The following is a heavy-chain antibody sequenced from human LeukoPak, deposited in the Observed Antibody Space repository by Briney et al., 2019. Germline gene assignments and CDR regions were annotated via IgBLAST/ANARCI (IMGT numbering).Heavy chain of an antibody. CDR1: GFTFDDYA. CDR2: ISWNSGSI. Sequence: GGSLRLSCAASGFTFDDYAMHWVRQAPGKGLEWVSGISWNSGSIGYADSVKGRFTISRDNAKNSLYLRMNSLRAEDMALYYCAKDFYSSSWYYFDYWGQGTLVTVSS. D-gene: IGHD6-13*01. V-gene: IGHV3-9*03. CDR3: AKDFYSSSWYYFDY. J-gene: IGHJ4*02.